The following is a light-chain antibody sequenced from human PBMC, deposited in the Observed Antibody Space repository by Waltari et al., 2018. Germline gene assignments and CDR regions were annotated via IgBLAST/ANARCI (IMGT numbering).Light chain of an antibody. CDR2: RNN. J-gene: IGLJ2*01. Sequence: QSVLTQPPSPSGTPGQRVTISCSASSSTTGGNYVYWYQQLPGTAPKLLLYRNNQRPSGVPDRFSGSKSGTSASLAISGLRSEDEADYYCAAWDDSLSGPVFGGGTKLTVL. CDR3: AAWDDSLSGPV. V-gene: IGLV1-47*01. CDR1: SSTTGGNY.